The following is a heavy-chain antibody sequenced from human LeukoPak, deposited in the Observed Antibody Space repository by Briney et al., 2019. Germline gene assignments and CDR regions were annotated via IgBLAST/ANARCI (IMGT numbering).Heavy chain of an antibody. V-gene: IGHV4-39*07. J-gene: IGHJ4*02. CDR2: IYYSGST. CDR3: ARGGRAYEDREDYFDY. Sequence: SETLSLTCTVSGGSISNSNYYWGWIRQPPGKGLEWIGSIYYSGSTYYNPSLKSRVTISVDTSKNQFSLKLSSVTAADTAVYYCARGGRAYEDREDYFDYWGQGTLVTVSS. CDR1: GGSISNSNYY. D-gene: IGHD5-12*01.